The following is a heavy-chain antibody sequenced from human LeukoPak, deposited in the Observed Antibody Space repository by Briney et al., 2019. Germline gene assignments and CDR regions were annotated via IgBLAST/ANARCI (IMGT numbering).Heavy chain of an antibody. V-gene: IGHV1-69*04. CDR2: IIPMFGIT. D-gene: IGHD3-22*01. CDR1: GYTFSNHG. CDR3: ATGGINHFDSSGYYNF. J-gene: IGHJ4*02. Sequence: ASVKVSCKASGYTFSNHGISWVRQAPGQGLEWMGRIIPMFGITNYAQKFQGSVTITADKSSDTAYMELSSLRSEDAAMYYCATGGINHFDSSGYYNFWGQGTLVTVSS.